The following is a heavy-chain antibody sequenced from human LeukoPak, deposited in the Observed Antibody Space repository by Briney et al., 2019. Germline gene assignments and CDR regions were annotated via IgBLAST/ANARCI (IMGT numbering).Heavy chain of an antibody. D-gene: IGHD3-3*01. CDR2: ISGSGDST. CDR3: AKGVSWSGYAFDI. Sequence: GGSLRLSCAASGFIVSDHYMDWVRQAPGKGLEWVSAISGSGDSTYYADSVKGRFTISRDNSKNTLYLQMNSLRAEDTAVYYCAKGVSWSGYAFDIWGQGTMVTVSS. V-gene: IGHV3-23*01. CDR1: GFIVSDHY. J-gene: IGHJ3*02.